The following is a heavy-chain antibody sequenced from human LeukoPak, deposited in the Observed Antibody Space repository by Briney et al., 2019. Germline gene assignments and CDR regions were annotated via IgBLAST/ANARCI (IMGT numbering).Heavy chain of an antibody. D-gene: IGHD4-23*01. V-gene: IGHV4-4*02. CDR2: IYDGGST. CDR1: GGSISSDSW. Sequence: SGTLSLTCAVSGGSISSDSWWSWVRHPPGKGLEWIGEIYDGGSTNYNPSLRNLVTISLHKSKNQFSLQLRSVTAADTAVYYCATTVVTPSLVYWGQGTLVTVS. CDR3: ATTVVTPSLVY. J-gene: IGHJ4*02.